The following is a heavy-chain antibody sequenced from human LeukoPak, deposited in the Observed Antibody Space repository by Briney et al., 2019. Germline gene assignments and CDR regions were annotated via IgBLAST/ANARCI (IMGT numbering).Heavy chain of an antibody. CDR3: ARDGYSSGWYLKPNDAFDI. D-gene: IGHD6-19*01. V-gene: IGHV4-59*12. Sequence: SETLSLTCTVSGASISSYYWSWIRQPPGKGLEWIGYIYYSGSTNYNPSLKSRVTISGDTSKNQFSLKLSSVTAADTAVYYCARDGYSSGWYLKPNDAFDIWGQGTMVTVSS. CDR2: IYYSGST. J-gene: IGHJ3*02. CDR1: GASISSYY.